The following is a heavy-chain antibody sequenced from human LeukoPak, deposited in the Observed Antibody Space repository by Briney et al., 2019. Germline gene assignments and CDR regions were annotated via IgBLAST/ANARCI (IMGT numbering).Heavy chain of an antibody. J-gene: IGHJ1*01. CDR3: ARGGWGAGCSSTSCYDSEYFQH. CDR2: INPNSGGT. CDR1: GYTFTGYY. Sequence: ASVKVSCKASGYTFTGYYMHWVRQAPGQGLEWMGRINPNSGGTNCAQKFQGRVTMTRDTSISTAYMELSRLRSDDTAVYYCARGGWGAGCSSTSCYDSEYFQHWGQGTLVTVSS. V-gene: IGHV1-2*06. D-gene: IGHD2-2*01.